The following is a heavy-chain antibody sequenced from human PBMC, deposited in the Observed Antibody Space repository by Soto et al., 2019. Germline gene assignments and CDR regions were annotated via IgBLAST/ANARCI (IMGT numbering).Heavy chain of an antibody. D-gene: IGHD2-15*01. CDR3: ARVSGSYYYGMDV. CDR2: IYHSGSS. V-gene: IGHV4-4*02. Sequence: QVQLQESGPGLVKPSGTLSLTCAVSGGSISSSNWWSWVRQPPGKGLDWIGEIYHSGSSNYNPSLKSRVTISAHKSKKQVSLKLSSVTAADTAVYYCARVSGSYYYGMDVWGQGTTVTVSS. CDR1: GGSISSSNW. J-gene: IGHJ6*02.